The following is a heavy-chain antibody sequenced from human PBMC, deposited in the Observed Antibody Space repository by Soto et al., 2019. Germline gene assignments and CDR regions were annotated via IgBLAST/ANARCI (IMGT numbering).Heavy chain of an antibody. CDR3: ARSSVLWFGELLSSTENYYGMDV. D-gene: IGHD3-10*01. V-gene: IGHV1-2*04. Sequence: ASVKVSCKASGYTFTGYYMHWVRQAPGQGLERMGWIYLNIGGTNYAQMFQCWFTMTRDTSISTVYMELSRLRSDDTAVYYCARSSVLWFGELLSSTENYYGMDVWGQGTTVTVSS. CDR1: GYTFTGYY. CDR2: IYLNIGGT. J-gene: IGHJ6*02.